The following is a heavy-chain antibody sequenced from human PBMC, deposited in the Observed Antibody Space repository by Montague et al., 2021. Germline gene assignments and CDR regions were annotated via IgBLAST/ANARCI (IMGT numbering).Heavy chain of an antibody. V-gene: IGHV4-34*01. CDR2: ISHTGST. CDR1: GGSLSGYI. J-gene: IGHJ4*02. CDR3: TRGEVAVTGIDY. Sequence: SKTLSLTCAVYGGSLSGYIWNWIRQPPGRDLEWIGQISHTGSTSYNPSLKSRVTMSVDTSENHVSLRLSSVTAADTAVYYCTRGEVAVTGIDYWGQGALVTVSS. D-gene: IGHD6-19*01.